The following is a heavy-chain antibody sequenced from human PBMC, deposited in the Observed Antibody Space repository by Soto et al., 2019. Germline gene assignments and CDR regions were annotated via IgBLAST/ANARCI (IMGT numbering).Heavy chain of an antibody. Sequence: SETLSLTCTVSGGSISSSSYYWGWIRQPPGKGLEWIGSIYYSGSTYYNPSLKSRVTISVDTSKNQFSLKLSSVTAADTAVYYCASSYYDILTGYPYYHYYYGMDVWGQGTTVTVSS. CDR3: ASSYYDILTGYPYYHYYYGMDV. J-gene: IGHJ6*02. CDR1: GGSISSSSYY. CDR2: IYYSGST. D-gene: IGHD3-9*01. V-gene: IGHV4-39*01.